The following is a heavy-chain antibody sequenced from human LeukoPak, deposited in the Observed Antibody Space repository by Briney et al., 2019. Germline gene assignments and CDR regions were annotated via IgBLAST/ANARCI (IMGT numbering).Heavy chain of an antibody. J-gene: IGHJ6*02. D-gene: IGHD3-3*01. CDR2: INHSGST. CDR1: GGSFSGSY. CDR3: ARDRQRDVLRFLESYYYGMDV. V-gene: IGHV4-34*01. Sequence: PSETLSLTCAAYGGSFSGSYWSWIRQPPGKGLEWIGEINHSGSTNYNPSLKSRVTISVDTSKNQFSLKLSSVTAADTAVYYCARDRQRDVLRFLESYYYGMDVWGQGTTVTVSS.